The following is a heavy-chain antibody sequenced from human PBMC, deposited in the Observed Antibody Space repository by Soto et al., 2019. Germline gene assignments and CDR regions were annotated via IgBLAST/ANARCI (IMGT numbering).Heavy chain of an antibody. CDR2: ISSEGNNK. D-gene: IGHD6-19*01. CDR3: AKDIYRSVAVAGMIAS. CDR1: GFTFSRYG. J-gene: IGHJ5*02. V-gene: IGHV3-30*18. Sequence: QVQLVESGGGVVQPGMSLRLSCAASGFTFSRYGMHWVRQAPGKGLEWVALISSEGNNKYYPDSVKGRFTISRDNSKNTLYLQMNSLRSDDTAVYYCAKDIYRSVAVAGMIASWGQGTLVTVSS.